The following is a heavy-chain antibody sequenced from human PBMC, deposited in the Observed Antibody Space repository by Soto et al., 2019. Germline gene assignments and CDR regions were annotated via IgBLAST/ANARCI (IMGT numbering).Heavy chain of an antibody. CDR3: ARDNPNYSSSWYFDYYYYGMDV. D-gene: IGHD6-13*01. CDR2: ISAYNGNT. J-gene: IGHJ6*02. V-gene: IGHV1-18*01. Sequence: WASVKVSCKASGYTFTSYGISWVRQAPGQGLEWMGWISAYNGNTNYAQKLQGRVTMTTDTSTSTAYMELRSLRSDDTAVYYCARDNPNYSSSWYFDYYYYGMDVCGQRTTVTVSS. CDR1: GYTFTSYG.